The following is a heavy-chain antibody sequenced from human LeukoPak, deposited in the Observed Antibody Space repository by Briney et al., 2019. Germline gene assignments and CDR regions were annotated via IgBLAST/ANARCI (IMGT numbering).Heavy chain of an antibody. CDR3: ASQHYARFDP. D-gene: IGHD3-16*01. V-gene: IGHV3-74*01. CDR2: IISDGTTT. Sequence: GGSLRLSCAASGFTFSTYWMHWVRQGPGKGLAWVSRIISDGTTTSYADSVKGRFTISRDNARNSLFLQMNNLRVEDTAVYYCASQHYARFDPWGQGTLVAVSS. J-gene: IGHJ5*02. CDR1: GFTFSTYW.